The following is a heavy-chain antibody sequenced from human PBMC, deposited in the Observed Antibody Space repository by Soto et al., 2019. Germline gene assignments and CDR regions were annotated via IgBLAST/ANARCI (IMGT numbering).Heavy chain of an antibody. V-gene: IGHV4-39*02. Sequence: SETLSLTCTVSGGSISSSSYYWGWIRQPPGKGLEWIGSIYYSGSTYYNPSLKSRVTISVDTSKNQFSLKLSSVTAADTAVYYCARESLTTVTTSGKNYYYYYYMDVWGKGTTVTVSS. CDR2: IYYSGST. CDR1: GGSISSSSYY. J-gene: IGHJ6*03. CDR3: ARESLTTVTTSGKNYYYYYYMDV. D-gene: IGHD4-4*01.